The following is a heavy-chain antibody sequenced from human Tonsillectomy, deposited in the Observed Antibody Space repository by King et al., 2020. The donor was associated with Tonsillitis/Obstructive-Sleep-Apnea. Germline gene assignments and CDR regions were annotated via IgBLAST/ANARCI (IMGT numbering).Heavy chain of an antibody. CDR2: IWYDGCNL. J-gene: IGHJ3*02. CDR1: GFTFSSYG. V-gene: IGHV3-33*01. Sequence: VQLVESGGGVVQPGRSLRLSCAASGFTFSSYGMHWVRQAPGKGLEWVAVIWYDGCNLYYADSVKGRLTISRDISKNTLYLQMHSLRAEDTAVYYCARDVSGGTNAFDIWGQGTMVTVSS. D-gene: IGHD2-15*01. CDR3: ARDVSGGTNAFDI.